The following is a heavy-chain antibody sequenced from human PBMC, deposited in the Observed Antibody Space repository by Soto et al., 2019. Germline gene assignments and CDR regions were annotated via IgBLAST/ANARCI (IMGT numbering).Heavy chain of an antibody. J-gene: IGHJ4*02. CDR1: GGSISSGNW. CDR3: ARNVRYYIDY. V-gene: IGHV4-4*02. CDR2: IYHSGIT. Sequence: QVLLQESGPGLVKPSGTLSLTCAVSGGSISSGNWWSWVRQSPGKELEWIGEIYHSGITNYNPSLQRRVTISVDNSENQLSLSLNSVTAADTAVYYCARNVRYYIDYWGQGTLVTVSS.